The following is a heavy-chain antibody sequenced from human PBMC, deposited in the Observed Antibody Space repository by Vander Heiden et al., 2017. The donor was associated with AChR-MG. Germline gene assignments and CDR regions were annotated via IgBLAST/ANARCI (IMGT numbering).Heavy chain of an antibody. CDR2: ISYDGSNK. CDR3: AKETAATGAFDY. Sequence: QVQLMASGGGVVQPGRSLRLSCAASGFTFSSYGMHWVRQAPGKGLEWVAVISYDGSNKWYADSVKGRFTISRDNSKNTLYVQMNSLRAEDTAVYYCAKETAATGAFDYWGQGNLVTVSS. J-gene: IGHJ4*02. V-gene: IGHV3-30*18. D-gene: IGHD6-13*01. CDR1: GFTFSSYG.